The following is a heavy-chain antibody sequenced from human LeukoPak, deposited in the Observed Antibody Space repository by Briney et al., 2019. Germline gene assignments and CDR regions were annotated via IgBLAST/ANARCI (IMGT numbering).Heavy chain of an antibody. CDR1: GFTFGDYA. Sequence: GGSLRLSCTASGFTFGDYAMSWVRQAPGKGLEWVGFIRSKAYGGTTEYAASVKGRFTISRDDSKSIAYLQMNSLKTEETAVYYCTRDEPITIFGVVISGGPDYWGQGTLVTVSS. D-gene: IGHD3-3*01. CDR2: IRSKAYGGTT. V-gene: IGHV3-49*04. J-gene: IGHJ4*02. CDR3: TRDEPITIFGVVISGGPDY.